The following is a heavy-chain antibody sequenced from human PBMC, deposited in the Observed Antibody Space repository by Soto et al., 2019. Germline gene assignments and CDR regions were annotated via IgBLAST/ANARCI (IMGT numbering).Heavy chain of an antibody. CDR3: AKDSLRDIWFGEFRADY. Sequence: EVQLLESGGVSVQPGESLRVSCAASGFTFGNYVMTWVRQAPGKGLEWVSGIAPSGTPYYADSVKGRFTISRDNSKSTLYLQMNYLRAEDTAVYYCAKDSLRDIWFGEFRADYWGQGTLVTVSS. J-gene: IGHJ4*02. CDR1: GFTFGNYV. D-gene: IGHD3-10*01. V-gene: IGHV3-23*01. CDR2: IAPSGTP.